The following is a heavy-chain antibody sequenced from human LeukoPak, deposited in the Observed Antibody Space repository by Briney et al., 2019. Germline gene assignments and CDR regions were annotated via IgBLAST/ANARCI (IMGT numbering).Heavy chain of an antibody. V-gene: IGHV3-7*01. CDR1: GFTFSSYW. CDR3: AEGSGYYYFDY. Sequence: GGSLRLSCAASGFTFSSYWMGWVRQAPGKGLEWVANIKQDGSEKYYVDSVKGRFTISRDNAKNSLYLQMNSLRAEDTAVYYCAEGSGYYYFDYWGQGTLVTVSS. CDR2: IKQDGSEK. D-gene: IGHD3-22*01. J-gene: IGHJ4*02.